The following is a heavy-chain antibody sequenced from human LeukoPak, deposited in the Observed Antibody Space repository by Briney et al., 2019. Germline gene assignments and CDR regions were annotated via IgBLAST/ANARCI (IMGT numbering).Heavy chain of an antibody. CDR1: GYTFTSYD. CDR3: ARGRVAARQPGTSWDHIFHY. Sequence: ASVKVSCKASGYTFTSYDFNWVRQATGQGVEWMGCINPNSGNRGNAQEFQGRVTMTRNSSISTAYMDLNSLRSEDAAVYYCARGRVAARQPGTSWDHIFHYWGQRTLVTVSS. D-gene: IGHD6-6*01. V-gene: IGHV1-8*01. CDR2: INPNSGNR. J-gene: IGHJ4*02.